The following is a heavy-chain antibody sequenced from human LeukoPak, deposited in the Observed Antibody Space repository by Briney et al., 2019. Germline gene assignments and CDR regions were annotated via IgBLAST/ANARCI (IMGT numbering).Heavy chain of an antibody. V-gene: IGHV3-23*01. CDR3: AKDGEYYFDY. CDR1: GFTFSDYY. D-gene: IGHD3-3*01. CDR2: ISGSGGST. Sequence: GGSLRLSCAASGFTFSDYYMSWIRQAPGKGLEWVSAISGSGGSTYYADSVKGRFTISRDNSKNTLYLQMNSLRAEDTAVYYCAKDGEYYFDYWGQGTLVTVSS. J-gene: IGHJ4*02.